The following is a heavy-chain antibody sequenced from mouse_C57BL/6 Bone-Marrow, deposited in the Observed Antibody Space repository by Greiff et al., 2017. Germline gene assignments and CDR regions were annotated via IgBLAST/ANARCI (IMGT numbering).Heavy chain of an antibody. V-gene: IGHV1-55*01. J-gene: IGHJ1*03. CDR3: ARGGGNYFWYFDV. CDR2: IYPGSGST. D-gene: IGHD2-1*01. Sequence: VQLQQSGAELVKPGASVKMSCKASGYTFTSYWITWVKQRPGQGLEWIGDIYPGSGSTNYNEKFKSKATLTVDTSSSTAYMQLSSLTSEDSAVYYCARGGGNYFWYFDVWGTGTTVTVSS. CDR1: GYTFTSYW.